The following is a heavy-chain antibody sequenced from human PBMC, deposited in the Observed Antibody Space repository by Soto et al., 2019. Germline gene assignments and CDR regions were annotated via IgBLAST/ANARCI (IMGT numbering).Heavy chain of an antibody. V-gene: IGHV3-30*18. CDR3: AKDTWIQLWQYFDY. J-gene: IGHJ4*02. CDR1: GFTFSSYG. CDR2: ISYDGSNK. D-gene: IGHD5-18*01. Sequence: GGSLRLSCAASGFTFSSYGMHWVRQAPGKGLEWVAVISYDGSNKYYADSVKGRFTISRDNSKNMRYLQMNSLRAEDTAVYYCAKDTWIQLWQYFDYWGQGTLVTVSS.